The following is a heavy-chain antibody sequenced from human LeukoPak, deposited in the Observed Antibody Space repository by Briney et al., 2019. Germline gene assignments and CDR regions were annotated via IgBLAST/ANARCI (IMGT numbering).Heavy chain of an antibody. D-gene: IGHD5-12*01. Sequence: GESLKISCKGSGYSFTIYWIAWVRQMPGKGLEWMGIIYPGDSDTTYNPSFQGQVTISADKSISTAYLQWSSLKASDTAMYYCAVLSGGYDYVFLAFDYWGQGTLVTVSS. V-gene: IGHV5-51*01. CDR3: AVLSGGYDYVFLAFDY. CDR1: GYSFTIYW. CDR2: IYPGDSDT. J-gene: IGHJ4*02.